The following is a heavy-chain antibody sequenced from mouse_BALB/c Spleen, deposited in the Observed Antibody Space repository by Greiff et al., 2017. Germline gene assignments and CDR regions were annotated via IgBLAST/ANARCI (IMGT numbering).Heavy chain of an antibody. CDR2: IWGGGST. Sequence: QVQLQQSGPGLVAPSQSLSITCTVSGFSLTDYGVSWIRQPPGKGLEWLGVIWGGGSTYYNSALKSRLSISKDNSKSQVFLKMNSLQTDDTAMYYCAKQGSYYDYPYYAMDYWGQGTSVTVSS. CDR3: AKQGSYYDYPYYAMDY. CDR1: GFSLTDYG. V-gene: IGHV2-6-5*01. D-gene: IGHD2-4*01. J-gene: IGHJ4*01.